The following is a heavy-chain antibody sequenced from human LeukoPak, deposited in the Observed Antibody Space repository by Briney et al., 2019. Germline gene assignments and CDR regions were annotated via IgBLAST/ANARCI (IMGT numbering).Heavy chain of an antibody. CDR1: GGSISSNSYY. J-gene: IGHJ6*03. Sequence: PSETLSLTCTVSGGSISSNSYYWSWIRQPPGKGLEWIGYIYYSGSTNYNPSLKSRVTISVDTSKNQFSLKLSSVTAADTAVYYCARELADYGDYYYYMDVWGKGTTVTISS. D-gene: IGHD4/OR15-4a*01. CDR3: ARELADYGDYYYYMDV. V-gene: IGHV4-61*01. CDR2: IYYSGST.